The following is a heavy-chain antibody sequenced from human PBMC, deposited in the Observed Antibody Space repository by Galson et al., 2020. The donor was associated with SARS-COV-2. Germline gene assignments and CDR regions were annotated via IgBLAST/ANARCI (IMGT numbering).Heavy chain of an antibody. V-gene: IGHV4-38-2*02. CDR3: VTYSLMVVAPTPLRADY. Sequence: SETLSLTCTVSGYSISSGYFWGWIRQPPGEGLEWIGSIYHTGTTFYNPSLKSRATIAVDTSNNQFSLKLSFVTAADTAVYYCVTYSLMVVAPTPLRADYWGQGTLVTVSS. CDR1: GYSISSGYF. J-gene: IGHJ4*02. D-gene: IGHD2-15*01. CDR2: IYHTGTT.